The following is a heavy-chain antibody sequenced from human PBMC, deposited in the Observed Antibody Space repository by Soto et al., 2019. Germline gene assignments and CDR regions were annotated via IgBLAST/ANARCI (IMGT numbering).Heavy chain of an antibody. J-gene: IGHJ1*01. CDR1: GGSISSGGYY. Sequence: SETLSLTCNVSGGSISSGGYYWTWIRQHPGKGLEWIGNIHHSGSTFYNTSLKSQVSISVDTSKNQFSLKLSSVTAADTAVYFCVRGVLSWGQGTLVTVSS. CDR3: VRGVLS. CDR2: IHHSGST. D-gene: IGHD3-10*01. V-gene: IGHV4-31*01.